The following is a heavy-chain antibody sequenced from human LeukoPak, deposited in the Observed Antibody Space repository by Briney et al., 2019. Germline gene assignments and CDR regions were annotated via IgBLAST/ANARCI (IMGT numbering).Heavy chain of an antibody. D-gene: IGHD6-13*01. J-gene: IGHJ3*02. Sequence: SETLSLTCAVSGGSITSNYWSWIRQSPGKGLEWIGYMYHSGSTNYNPSLKSRGTISVDTSRNQFSLKLTSVTAADTAVYYCAREGRQQPRDAFDIWGQGTMVTVSS. CDR1: GGSITSNY. CDR3: AREGRQQPRDAFDI. V-gene: IGHV4-59*01. CDR2: MYHSGST.